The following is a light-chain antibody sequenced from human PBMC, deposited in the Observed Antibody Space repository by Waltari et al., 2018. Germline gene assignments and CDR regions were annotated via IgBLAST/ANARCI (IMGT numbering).Light chain of an antibody. CDR2: DVS. J-gene: IGLJ3*02. Sequence: QSALTQPRSVSGSPGQSVTISCTGPSSAVGGYNYVSWYQQHPVKAPNLMIYDVSKRPSGVPDRFSGSKSGNTASLTISGLQAEDEADYYCCSYAGGYSWVFGGGTKLTVL. CDR1: SSAVGGYNY. CDR3: CSYAGGYSWV. V-gene: IGLV2-11*01.